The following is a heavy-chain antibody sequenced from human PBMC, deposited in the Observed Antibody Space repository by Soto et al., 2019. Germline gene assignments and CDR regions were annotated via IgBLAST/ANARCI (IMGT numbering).Heavy chain of an antibody. V-gene: IGHV4-34*01. D-gene: IGHD4-17*01. Sequence: PSETLSLTCAVYGGSFSGYYWSWIRQPPGKGLEWIGEINHSGSTNYNPSLKSRVTISVDTSKNQFSLKLSSVTAADTAVYYCARSDYGGRIDYWGQGTLVTVSS. CDR1: GGSFSGYY. CDR3: ARSDYGGRIDY. J-gene: IGHJ4*02. CDR2: INHSGST.